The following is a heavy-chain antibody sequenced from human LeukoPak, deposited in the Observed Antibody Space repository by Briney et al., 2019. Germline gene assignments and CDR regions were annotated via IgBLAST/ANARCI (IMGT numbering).Heavy chain of an antibody. Sequence: SETLSLTCTVSGGSLSSSSYYWGWIRQPPGKGLEWIGSIYYSGSTYYNPSLKSRVTISVDTSKNQFSLKVSSVTAADTAVYYCARDSPGIRAYYMDVWGKGTTVTVSS. CDR1: GGSLSSSSYY. J-gene: IGHJ6*03. CDR3: ARDSPGIRAYYMDV. V-gene: IGHV4-39*07. CDR2: IYYSGST.